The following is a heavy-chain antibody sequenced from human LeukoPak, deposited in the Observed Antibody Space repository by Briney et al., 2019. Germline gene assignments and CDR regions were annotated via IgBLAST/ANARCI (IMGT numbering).Heavy chain of an antibody. CDR1: GFTFSSYG. D-gene: IGHD6-6*01. Sequence: GGSLRLSCAASGFTFSSYGMHWVRQAPGKGLEWVAFIRYDGSNKYYADSVKGRFTISRDNSKNTLYLQMNSLRAEDTAVYYCAKEFDQYSSSSGPLYYYYYMDVWGKGTTVTGSS. CDR2: IRYDGSNK. V-gene: IGHV3-30*02. J-gene: IGHJ6*03. CDR3: AKEFDQYSSSSGPLYYYYYMDV.